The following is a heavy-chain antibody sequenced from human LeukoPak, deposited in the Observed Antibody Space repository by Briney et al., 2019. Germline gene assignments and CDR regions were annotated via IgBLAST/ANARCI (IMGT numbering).Heavy chain of an antibody. CDR1: GFTFSSYA. CDR2: ISASGGNT. CDR3: AKYVSARGPPYALAV. V-gene: IGHV3-23*01. J-gene: IGHJ6*02. Sequence: GGSLRLSCAASGFTFSSYAMSWVRQAPGKGLEWVSAISASGGNTWYADSVKGRVTISRDNSKNTLYLQMNSLRAEDTAVYYCAKYVSARGPPYALAVWGQGTTVTVSS. D-gene: IGHD2/OR15-2a*01.